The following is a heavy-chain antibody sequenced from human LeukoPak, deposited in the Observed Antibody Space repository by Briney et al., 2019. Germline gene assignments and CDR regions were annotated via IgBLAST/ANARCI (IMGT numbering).Heavy chain of an antibody. Sequence: ASVKVSCKASDYTFTSYGISWVRQAPGQGLEWMGWISTYNGDTRYTQRLLGRVTMTADTSTRTAYMELRGLRSDDTAVYYCARGWIEMPTVYFDYWGQGTLVSVSS. J-gene: IGHJ4*02. CDR3: ARGWIEMPTVYFDY. D-gene: IGHD5-24*01. CDR1: DYTFTSYG. CDR2: ISTYNGDT. V-gene: IGHV1-18*01.